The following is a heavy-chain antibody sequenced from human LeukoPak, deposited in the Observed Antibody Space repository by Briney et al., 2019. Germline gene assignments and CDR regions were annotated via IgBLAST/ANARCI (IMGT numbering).Heavy chain of an antibody. CDR2: IYPGDSDT. J-gene: IGHJ4*02. CDR3: ARLYYYDSSCSFYY. V-gene: IGHV5-51*01. CDR1: GSTFTRYW. D-gene: IGHD3-22*01. Sequence: GESLQISCQGSGSTFTRYWIGWVRQLPGKGLEWMGIIYPGDSDTRNSTSCQGQVTISADKSISTAYLQLSSLKASDTAMYYCARLYYYDSSCSFYYWGQGTLVTVSS.